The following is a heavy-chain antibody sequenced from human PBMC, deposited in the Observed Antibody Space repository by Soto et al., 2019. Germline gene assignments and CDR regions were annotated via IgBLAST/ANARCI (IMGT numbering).Heavy chain of an antibody. D-gene: IGHD6-19*01. CDR2: FDPEDGET. CDR3: ATDLISSGWFFRY. CDR1: ACSLTELS. V-gene: IGHV1-24*01. Sequence: ASVKVSCKVSACSLTELSMHWVRQAPGKGLEWMGGFDPEDGETIYAQKFQGRVTMTEDTSTDTAYMELSSLRSEDTAVYYCATDLISSGWFFRYWGQGTLVTVSS. J-gene: IGHJ4*02.